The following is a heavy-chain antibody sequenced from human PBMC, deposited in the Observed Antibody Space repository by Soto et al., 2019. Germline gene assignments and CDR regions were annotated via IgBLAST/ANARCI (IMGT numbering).Heavy chain of an antibody. CDR1: GYTFTSYY. Sequence: GASLKVSCKASGYTFTSYYMHWVRQAPGQGLEWMGIINPSGGSTSYAQKFQGRVTMTRDTSTSTVYMELSSLRSEDTAVYYCARGRAMVRGVIISSHFDYWGQGTLVTVSS. CDR2: INPSGGST. V-gene: IGHV1-46*03. CDR3: ARGRAMVRGVIISSHFDY. D-gene: IGHD3-10*01. J-gene: IGHJ4*02.